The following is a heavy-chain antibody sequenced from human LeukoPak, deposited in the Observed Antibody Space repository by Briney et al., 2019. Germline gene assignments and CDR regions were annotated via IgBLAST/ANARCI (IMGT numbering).Heavy chain of an antibody. Sequence: ASVKVSCKASGYTFTSYGISWVRQAPGQGLEWMGWISAYNGKTNYAQKLQGRVTMTTDTSTSTAYMELRSLRSDDTAVYYCARDPIITYYYDSSGYGDNWFDPWGQGTLVTVSS. D-gene: IGHD3-22*01. J-gene: IGHJ5*02. CDR2: ISAYNGKT. CDR1: GYTFTSYG. V-gene: IGHV1-18*01. CDR3: ARDPIITYYYDSSGYGDNWFDP.